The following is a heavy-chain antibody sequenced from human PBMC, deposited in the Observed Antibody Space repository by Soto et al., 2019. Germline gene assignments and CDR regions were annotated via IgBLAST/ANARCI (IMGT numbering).Heavy chain of an antibody. J-gene: IGHJ4*02. Sequence: LRLSCAASGFTFSDYYMSWIRQAPGKGLEWVSYISSGSTYTNYADSVKGRFTISRDNAKNSLYLQMNSLRPEDTAVYYCASLPQQLVDYWGQGTLVTVSS. CDR2: ISSGSTYT. D-gene: IGHD6-13*01. CDR1: GFTFSDYY. V-gene: IGHV3-11*06. CDR3: ASLPQQLVDY.